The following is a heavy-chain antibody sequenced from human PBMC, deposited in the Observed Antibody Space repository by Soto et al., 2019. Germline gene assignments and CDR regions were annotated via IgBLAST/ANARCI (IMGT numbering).Heavy chain of an antibody. Sequence: GGSLRLSCAASGFTFSSYSMIWVRQAPGKGLEWVSSISGSSSYVYYVDSVKGRFTISRDNAKISLYLQMNSLRVDDTAIYYCARGSDDCTGYFRPPLDYWGQGPPVTVSS. D-gene: IGHD3-9*01. CDR1: GFTFSSYS. J-gene: IGHJ4*02. CDR2: ISGSSSYV. V-gene: IGHV3-21*01. CDR3: ARGSDDCTGYFRPPLDY.